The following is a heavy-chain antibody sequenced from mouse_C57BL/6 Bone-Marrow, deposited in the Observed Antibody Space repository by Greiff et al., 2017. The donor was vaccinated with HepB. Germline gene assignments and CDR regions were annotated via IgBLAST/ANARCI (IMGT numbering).Heavy chain of an antibody. V-gene: IGHV1-69*01. Sequence: VQLQQSGAELVMPGASVKLSCKASGYTFTSYWIHWVKQRPGQGLEWIGEIDPSDSYTNYNQKFKGKSTLTVDKSSSTAYMQLSSLTSEDSAVYYCARIPYYSNYVAPYWYFDVWGTGTTVTVSS. J-gene: IGHJ1*03. CDR3: ARIPYYSNYVAPYWYFDV. CDR1: GYTFTSYW. CDR2: IDPSDSYT. D-gene: IGHD2-5*01.